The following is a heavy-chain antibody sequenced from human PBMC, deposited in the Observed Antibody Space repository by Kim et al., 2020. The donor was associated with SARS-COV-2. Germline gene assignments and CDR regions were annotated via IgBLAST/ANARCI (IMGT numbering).Heavy chain of an antibody. J-gene: IGHJ4*02. CDR3: ARGTVVGATWFDY. D-gene: IGHD1-26*01. Sequence: SADSVKGRFTISRDNSKNTLYLQMNSLRAEDTAVYYCARGTVVGATWFDYWGQGTLVTVSS. V-gene: IGHV3-30*01.